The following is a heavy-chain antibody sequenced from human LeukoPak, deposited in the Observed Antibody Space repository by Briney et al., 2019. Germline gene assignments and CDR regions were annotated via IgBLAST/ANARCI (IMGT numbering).Heavy chain of an antibody. CDR2: IYYSGTT. D-gene: IGHD5-12*01. CDR3: ARNRVQNGYSAYLP. J-gene: IGHJ5*02. CDR1: GGSINSGGYY. V-gene: IGHV4-31*03. Sequence: PSETLSLTCTVSGGSINSGGYYWSWIRQHPGKGLEWIGYIYYSGTTYYNPSLKSRVTISVDTSKNQFSLKLSSVTAADTAVYYCARNRVQNGYSAYLPWGQGTLVTVSS.